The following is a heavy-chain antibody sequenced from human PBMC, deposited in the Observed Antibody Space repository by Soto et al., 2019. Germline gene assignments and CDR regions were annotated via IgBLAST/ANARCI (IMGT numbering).Heavy chain of an antibody. D-gene: IGHD6-19*01. CDR1: GFTFSSYD. V-gene: IGHV3-13*01. CDR2: IGTAGDT. Sequence: GGSLRLSCAASGFTFSSYDMHWVRQATGKGLEWVSAIGTAGDTYYPGSVKGRFTISRENAKNSLYLQMNSLRAEDTAVYYCARVREAVAGPHYYYYYGMDVWGQGTTVTVSS. CDR3: ARVREAVAGPHYYYYYGMDV. J-gene: IGHJ6*02.